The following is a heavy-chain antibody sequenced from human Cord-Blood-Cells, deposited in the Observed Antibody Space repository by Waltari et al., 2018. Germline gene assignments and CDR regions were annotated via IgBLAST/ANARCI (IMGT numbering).Heavy chain of an antibody. CDR3: ARGEGLSVTTLYYYYGMDV. Sequence: QVQLVQSGAEVKKPGASVKVSCKASGYTFTSYDINWVRQATGQGLEWMGWMKPNSGNTGYAQKVQGRVTMTRNTSISTAYMELSSLRSEDTAVYYCARGEGLSVTTLYYYYGMDVWGQGTTVTVSS. J-gene: IGHJ6*02. V-gene: IGHV1-8*01. CDR2: MKPNSGNT. D-gene: IGHD4-4*01. CDR1: GYTFTSYD.